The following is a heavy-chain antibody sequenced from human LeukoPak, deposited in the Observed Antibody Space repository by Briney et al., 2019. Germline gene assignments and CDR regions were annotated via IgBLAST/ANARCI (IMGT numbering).Heavy chain of an antibody. J-gene: IGHJ6*03. Sequence: PSETLSLTCTVSGGSISGLYWSWIRQPAGKGLEWIGRIYTTGSTNYSPSLKSRVTMSVDTSKNQFSLKLSSVTAADTAVYYCARTTVVPAAERFYYYYFMDVWGKGTTVTVSS. CDR3: ARTTVVPAAERFYYYYFMDV. CDR1: GGSISGLY. CDR2: IYTTGST. D-gene: IGHD2-2*01. V-gene: IGHV4-4*07.